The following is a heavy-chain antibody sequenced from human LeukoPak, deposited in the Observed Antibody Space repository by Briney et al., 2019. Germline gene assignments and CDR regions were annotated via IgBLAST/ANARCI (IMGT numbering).Heavy chain of an antibody. Sequence: PGGSLRLSCAASGFTFSSYWMSWVRQAPGKGLEWVANIKQDGSEKYYVDSVKGRFTISRDNAKNSLCLQMNSLRAEDTAVYYCARDKVVGTTYFDYWGQGTLVTVSS. D-gene: IGHD1-26*01. CDR3: ARDKVVGTTYFDY. CDR1: GFTFSSYW. CDR2: IKQDGSEK. V-gene: IGHV3-7*01. J-gene: IGHJ4*02.